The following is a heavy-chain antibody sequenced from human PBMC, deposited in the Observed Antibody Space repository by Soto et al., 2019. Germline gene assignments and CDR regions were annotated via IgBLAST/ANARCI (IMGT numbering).Heavy chain of an antibody. CDR2: IYYSGST. V-gene: IGHV4-30-4*01. J-gene: IGHJ4*02. CDR1: GDSISSGDYY. CDR3: ARNPSDSWSLSYFDY. D-gene: IGHD6-13*01. Sequence: QVQLQESGPGLMKPSQTLSLTCTVSGDSISSGDYYWSWIRQPPGKGLEWIGYIYYSGSTYYNPSLRSRVTISLGTSKNHFSLKLSSVTAADTAVYYCARNPSDSWSLSYFDYWGQGTLVTVSS.